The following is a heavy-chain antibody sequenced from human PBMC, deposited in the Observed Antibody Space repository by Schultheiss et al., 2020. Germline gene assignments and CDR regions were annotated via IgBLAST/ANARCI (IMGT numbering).Heavy chain of an antibody. Sequence: GGSLRLSCKASGGTFSSYTISWVRQAPGQGLEWMGRIIPILGIANYAQKFQGRVTITADKSTSTAYMELSSLRSEDTAVYYCASSYGDYPRVGPWYFDLWGSGTLVTVSS. V-gene: IGHV1-69*02. J-gene: IGHJ2*01. CDR2: IIPILGIA. D-gene: IGHD4-17*01. CDR3: ASSYGDYPRVGPWYFDL. CDR1: GGTFSSYT.